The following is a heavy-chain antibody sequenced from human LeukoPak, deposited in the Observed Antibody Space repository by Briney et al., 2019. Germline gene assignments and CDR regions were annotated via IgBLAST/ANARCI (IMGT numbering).Heavy chain of an antibody. J-gene: IGHJ4*02. Sequence: GGSLRLSCAASGFTFSSYSMNWVRQAPGKGLEWVSSINRSGSHTFYADSVKGRFTISRDNAKNSLHLQMNSLRVEDTAVYYCARERNNWNYEGFDYWGQGTLVTVSS. CDR1: GFTFSSYS. V-gene: IGHV3-21*01. CDR3: ARERNNWNYEGFDY. D-gene: IGHD1-7*01. CDR2: INRSGSHT.